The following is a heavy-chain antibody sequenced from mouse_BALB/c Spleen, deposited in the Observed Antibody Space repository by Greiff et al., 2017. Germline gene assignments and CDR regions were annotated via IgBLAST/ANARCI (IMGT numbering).Heavy chain of an antibody. CDR3: ARGNYYGSSPDY. D-gene: IGHD1-1*01. CDR2: ISTYYGDA. J-gene: IGHJ2*01. V-gene: IGHV1S137*01. Sequence: VQLQQSGAELVRPGVSVKISCKGSGYTFTDYAMHWVKQSHAKSLEWIGVISTYYGDASYNQKFKGKATMTVDKSSSTAYMELARLTSEDSAIYYCARGNYYGSSPDYWGQGTTLTVSS. CDR1: GYTFTDYA.